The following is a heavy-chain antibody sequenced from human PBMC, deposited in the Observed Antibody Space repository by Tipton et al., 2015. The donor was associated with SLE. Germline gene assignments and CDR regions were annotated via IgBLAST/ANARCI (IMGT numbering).Heavy chain of an antibody. V-gene: IGHV4-4*07. CDR3: ARGDDILTDNWFNS. D-gene: IGHD3-9*01. J-gene: IGHJ5*01. Sequence: TLSLTCTVSGGSITSHYWSWIRQPPGKGLKWIGRIYTNRDFNYNPSLKSRVSMSVDTSKSQFSLELTSVTVADTAVYYCARGDDILTDNWFNSWGQGTLVTVSS. CDR1: GGSITSHY. CDR2: IYTNRDF.